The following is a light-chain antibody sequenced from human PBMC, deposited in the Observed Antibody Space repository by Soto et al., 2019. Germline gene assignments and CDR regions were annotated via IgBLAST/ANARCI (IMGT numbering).Light chain of an antibody. CDR2: AS. CDR1: QTVSDMY. J-gene: IGKJ3*01. Sequence: EIVLTQSPGTLSLSPGERATLSCRASQTVSDMYLAWYQQKPGQAPRLLIYASNRATGIPDRFSGSGSGTDFTLTIGRLEPEDFAVYYCQLYGPSALFGPGTKVDIK. CDR3: QLYGPSAL. V-gene: IGKV3-20*01.